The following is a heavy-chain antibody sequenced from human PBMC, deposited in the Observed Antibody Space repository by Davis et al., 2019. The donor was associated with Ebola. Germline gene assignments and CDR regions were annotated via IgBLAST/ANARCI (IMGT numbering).Heavy chain of an antibody. V-gene: IGHV3-11*06. J-gene: IGHJ4*02. D-gene: IGHD6-19*01. CDR1: GFTFSAYY. Sequence: PGGSLRLSCAASGFTFSAYYMSWIRQAPGKGLEWVSYISSSSSYTNYADSVKRRFTISRDNSKNTLYLQMNSLRAEDTAVYYCARDGGTQGVAGNGILDYWGQGTLVTVSS. CDR2: ISSSSSYT. CDR3: ARDGGTQGVAGNGILDY.